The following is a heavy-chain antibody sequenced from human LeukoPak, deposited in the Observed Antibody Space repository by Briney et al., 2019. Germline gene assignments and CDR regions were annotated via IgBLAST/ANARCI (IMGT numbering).Heavy chain of an antibody. V-gene: IGHV4-61*02. CDR3: ARGGGSYFDY. CDR1: GGSISSGSYY. D-gene: IGHD1-26*01. J-gene: IGHJ4*02. CDR2: ISTSGST. Sequence: PSETLSLTCTVSGGSISSGSYYWSWIRQPAGKGLEWIGRISTSGSTNYNPSLKSRVTISVDTSKNQFSLKLSSVTAADTAVYYCARGGGSYFDYWGQGTLVPSPQ.